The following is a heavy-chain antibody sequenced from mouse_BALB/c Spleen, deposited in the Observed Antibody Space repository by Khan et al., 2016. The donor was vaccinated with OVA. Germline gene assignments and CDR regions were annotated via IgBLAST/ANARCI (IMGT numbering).Heavy chain of an antibody. CDR3: ARTDYYGSSDYLDY. CDR2: IDPYNGGA. D-gene: IGHD1-1*01. CDR1: GYSFTDYN. J-gene: IGHJ2*01. Sequence: VQLKQSGPELVKPGASVKVSCTASGYSFTDYNMFWVKQSHGKSLEWIGYIDPYNGGASYNQKFKRKATLTVDKSSSTAFMHLNSLTSEGSAVFYCARTDYYGSSDYLDYWGQGTTLTVSS. V-gene: IGHV1S135*01.